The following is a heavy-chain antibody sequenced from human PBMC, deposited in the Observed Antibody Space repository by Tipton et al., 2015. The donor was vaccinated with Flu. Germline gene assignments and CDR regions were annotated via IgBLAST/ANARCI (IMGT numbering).Heavy chain of an antibody. V-gene: IGHV4-39*07. Sequence: TLSLTCIVSGGSISSYYWGWIRQPPGKGLEWIGSIYYSGSTYYNPSLKSRVTISVDTSKNQFSLKLSSVTAADTAVYYCARDPTQRCGGDCYSTWASYYGMDVWGQGTTVTVSS. CDR2: IYYSGST. J-gene: IGHJ6*02. CDR1: GGSISSYY. CDR3: ARDPTQRCGGDCYSTWASYYGMDV. D-gene: IGHD2-21*02.